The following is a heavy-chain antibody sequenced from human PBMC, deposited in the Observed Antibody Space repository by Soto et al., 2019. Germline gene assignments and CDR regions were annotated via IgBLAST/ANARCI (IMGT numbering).Heavy chain of an antibody. CDR2: SNHRGST. J-gene: IGHJ4*02. D-gene: IGHD3-10*01. Sequence: QVQLQQWGAGLLKPSETLSLTCAVHGGSFSGYFWTWIRQTPGKGLEWIGESNHRGSTNYKPSLTSQVTITGDTSNSQFSLKLNSVTAADTAVYYCSRRGPTYSGSASHSGCIDFGGPGPLVTVSS. CDR1: GGSFSGYF. CDR3: SRRGPTYSGSASHSGCIDF. V-gene: IGHV4-34*01.